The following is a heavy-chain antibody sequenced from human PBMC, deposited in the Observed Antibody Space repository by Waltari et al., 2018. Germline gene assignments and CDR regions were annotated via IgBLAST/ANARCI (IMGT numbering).Heavy chain of an antibody. D-gene: IGHD6-13*01. CDR1: GGSISSNQ. V-gene: IGHV4-59*01. CDR2: IYYSGST. J-gene: IGHJ2*01. Sequence: QVQLQESGPGLVQPSETLSLTCTVHGGSISSNQRSWIRQPPGKGLEWIGYIYYSGSTNYNPSLKSRVTISVDTSKNQFSLKLSSVTAADTAVYYCARASSSWPFDLLGRGTLFTVSS. CDR3: ARASSSWPFDL.